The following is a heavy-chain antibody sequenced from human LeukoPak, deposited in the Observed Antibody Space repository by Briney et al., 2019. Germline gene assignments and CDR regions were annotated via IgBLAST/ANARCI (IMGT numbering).Heavy chain of an antibody. D-gene: IGHD6-13*01. J-gene: IGHJ4*02. CDR3: ARVPVAAAGTDLHFDY. CDR1: GFTFSSYS. Sequence: PGGSLRLSCAASGFTFSSYSMNWVRQAPGKGLEWVSSISSSSSYIYYADSVKGRFTISRDNAKNSLYLQMNSLRAEDTAVYYCARVPVAAAGTDLHFDYWGQGTLVTVSS. CDR2: ISSSSSYI. V-gene: IGHV3-21*01.